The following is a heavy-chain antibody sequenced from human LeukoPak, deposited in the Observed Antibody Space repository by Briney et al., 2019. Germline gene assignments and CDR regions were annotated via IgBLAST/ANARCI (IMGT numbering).Heavy chain of an antibody. CDR2: INPSGGTT. CDR1: GYTFTSSF. J-gene: IGHJ1*01. CDR3: AREGITIFGVVIIGYFQH. Sequence: ASVKVSCKASGYTFTSSFIHWVRQAPGQGLEWMGIINPSGGTTSYAQKLQGRVTMTTDTSTSTAYMELRSLRSDDTAVYYCAREGITIFGVVIIGYFQHWGQGTLVTVSS. V-gene: IGHV1-46*01. D-gene: IGHD3-3*01.